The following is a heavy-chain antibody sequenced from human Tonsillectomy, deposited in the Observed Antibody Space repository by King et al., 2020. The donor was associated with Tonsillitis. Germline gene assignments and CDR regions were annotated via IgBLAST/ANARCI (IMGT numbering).Heavy chain of an antibody. Sequence: VQLVESGGGVVQPGRSLRLSCAASGFTFSSYAMHWVRQAPGKGLEWVAVISYDGSNKYYADSVKGRFTISRDNSKNTLYLQMNSLRAEDTAVYYCARTRAARPVEGVYYYGMDVWGQGTTVTVSS. CDR1: GFTFSSYA. CDR2: ISYDGSNK. V-gene: IGHV3-30-3*01. J-gene: IGHJ6*02. CDR3: ARTRAARPVEGVYYYGMDV. D-gene: IGHD6-6*01.